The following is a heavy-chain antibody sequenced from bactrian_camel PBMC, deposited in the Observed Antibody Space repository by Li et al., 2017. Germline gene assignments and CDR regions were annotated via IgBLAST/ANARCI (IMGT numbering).Heavy chain of an antibody. D-gene: IGHD5*01. CDR1: GLTFGGYA. CDR3: VKGQSELWDFGY. Sequence: VQLVESGGGLVQPGGSLKLSCAASGLTFGGYAMSWVRQAPGKGLEWVSGINDIATGTYYPNSVKGRFTISRDNIKNTLYLQLNSLKTEDTAMYYCVKGQSELWDFGYWGQGTQVTVS. J-gene: IGHJ6*01. V-gene: IGHV3S31*01. CDR2: INDIATGT.